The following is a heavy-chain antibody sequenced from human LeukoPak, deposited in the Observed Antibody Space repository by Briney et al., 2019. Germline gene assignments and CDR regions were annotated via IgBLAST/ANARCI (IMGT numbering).Heavy chain of an antibody. V-gene: IGHV3-21*01. CDR3: VRAHYDYGDALDF. CDR2: ISSTSSYI. J-gene: IGHJ4*02. D-gene: IGHD4/OR15-4a*01. CDR1: GFNFKSYT. Sequence: GGSQRLSCAASGFNFKSYTMNWVRQPPGKGLEWVSFISSTSSYIYYADAVRGRFTISRDNANNSLYLQMNSLTVEDTAVYYCVRAHYDYGDALDFWGQGSLVTVS.